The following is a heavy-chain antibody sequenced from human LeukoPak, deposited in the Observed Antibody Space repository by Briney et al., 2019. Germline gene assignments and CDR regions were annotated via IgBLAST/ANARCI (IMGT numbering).Heavy chain of an antibody. CDR1: GYTFTGYY. V-gene: IGHV1-2*02. CDR2: INPNSGGT. CDR3: ALPGARGASAGTFDY. D-gene: IGHD6-13*01. J-gene: IGHJ4*02. Sequence: ASVKVSCKASGYTFTGYYIHWVRQAPGQGLEWMGWINPNSGGTNYAQKFQGRVTMTRDTSINTAYMELSRLSDATAVYYCALPGARGASAGTFDYWGQGTLVTASS.